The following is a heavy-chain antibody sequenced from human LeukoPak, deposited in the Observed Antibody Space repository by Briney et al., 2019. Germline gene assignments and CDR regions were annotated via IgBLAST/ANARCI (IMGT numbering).Heavy chain of an antibody. CDR2: INHNGNVN. CDR1: GFTFSSYW. D-gene: IGHD3-16*01. CDR3: ARGGGLDV. J-gene: IGHJ6*02. V-gene: IGHV3-7*03. Sequence: GGFLRLSCEASGFTFSSYWMSWARQAPGKGLEWVASINHNGNVNYYVDSVKGRFTISRDNAKNSLYLQMSNLRAEDTAVYFCARGGGLDVWGQGATVTVSS.